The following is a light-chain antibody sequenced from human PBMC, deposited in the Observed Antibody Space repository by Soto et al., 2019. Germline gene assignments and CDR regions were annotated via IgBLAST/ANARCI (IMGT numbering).Light chain of an antibody. CDR3: SSYAGSNNFVV. CDR2: EVS. CDR1: SSDVGGYNY. V-gene: IGLV2-8*01. Sequence: QSALTQPPSASGSPGQSVTISCTGTSSDVGGYNYVSWYQQHSGKAPNLMIYEVSKRPSGVPDRFSGSKSGNTASLTVSGLQAEDEADYYCSSYAGSNNFVVFGGGTKLPVL. J-gene: IGLJ2*01.